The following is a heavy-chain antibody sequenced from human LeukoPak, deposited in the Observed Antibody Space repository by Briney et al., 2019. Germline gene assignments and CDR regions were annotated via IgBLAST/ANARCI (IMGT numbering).Heavy chain of an antibody. V-gene: IGHV4-39*01. Sequence: PSETLPLTCTVSGGSISSSSYYWGWIRQPPGKGLEWIGSIYYSGSTYYNPSLKSRVTISVDTSKNQFSLKLSSVTAADTAVYYCARHGDYYDSSGYVDYWGQGTLVTVSS. D-gene: IGHD3-22*01. CDR1: GGSISSSSYY. CDR2: IYYSGST. CDR3: ARHGDYYDSSGYVDY. J-gene: IGHJ4*02.